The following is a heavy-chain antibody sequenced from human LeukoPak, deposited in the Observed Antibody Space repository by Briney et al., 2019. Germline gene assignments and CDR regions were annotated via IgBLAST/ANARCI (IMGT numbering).Heavy chain of an antibody. D-gene: IGHD5-18*01. CDR3: AKDTSMFYYYGMDV. V-gene: IGHV3-30*02. Sequence: GGSLRLSCAASGFTFSSYGIHWARQAPGKGLEWVAFIRYDGSNKDYVDSVKGRFTISRDNSKNTLYLQMSSLRAEDTAVYYCAKDTSMFYYYGMDVWGQGTTVTVSS. CDR1: GFTFSSYG. CDR2: IRYDGSNK. J-gene: IGHJ6*02.